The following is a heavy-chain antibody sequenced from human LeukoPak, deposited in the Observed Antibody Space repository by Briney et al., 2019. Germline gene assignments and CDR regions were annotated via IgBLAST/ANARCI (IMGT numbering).Heavy chain of an antibody. Sequence: PSETLSLTCTVSGGSISSYYWSWIRQPPGKGLEWVGYIYYSGSTNYNPSLKSRVTISVDTSKNQFSLKLSSVTAADTAVYYCAREGSSGWFDYWGQGTLVTVFS. CDR1: GGSISSYY. J-gene: IGHJ4*02. CDR3: AREGSSGWFDY. D-gene: IGHD6-19*01. CDR2: IYYSGST. V-gene: IGHV4-59*01.